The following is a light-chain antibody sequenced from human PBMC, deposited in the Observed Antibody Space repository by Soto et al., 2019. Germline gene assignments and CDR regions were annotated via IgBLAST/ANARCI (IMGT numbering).Light chain of an antibody. V-gene: IGKV1-33*01. Sequence: DIQMTQSPSSLSASVGDIVTITCQASQDIRNRLNWYHQKPGKAPQLLIYDASNLETGVPSRFSGVGSGTDFTLTISSLQPEDTATYYCQQYDNYPLTFGGGTQVEIK. CDR1: QDIRNR. J-gene: IGKJ4*01. CDR2: DAS. CDR3: QQYDNYPLT.